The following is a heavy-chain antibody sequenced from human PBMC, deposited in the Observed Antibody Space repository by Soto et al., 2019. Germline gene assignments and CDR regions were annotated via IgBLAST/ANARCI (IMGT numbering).Heavy chain of an antibody. CDR1: GCSISSSNYY. V-gene: IGHV4-39*01. J-gene: IGHJ4*02. CDR2: IYYSGST. D-gene: IGHD1-26*01. CDR3: ARSSSGSYFDY. Sequence: PSETLSLTCTVSGCSISSSNYYWGWIRQPPGKGLEWIGSIYYSGSTYYNPSLKSRVTISVDTSKNQFSLKLSSVTAADTAVYYCARSSSGSYFDYWGQGTLVTVSS.